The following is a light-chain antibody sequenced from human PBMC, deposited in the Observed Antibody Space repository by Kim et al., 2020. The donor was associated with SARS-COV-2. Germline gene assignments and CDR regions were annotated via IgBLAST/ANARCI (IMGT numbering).Light chain of an antibody. CDR1: SLRRFY. CDR3: NSRDISGDHEV. CDR2: GGS. J-gene: IGLJ3*02. Sequence: ALGQTVRIPCQGDSLRRFYASWYQQKPGQAPLLVIFGGSNRPSGIPGRLSGSTSGNTASLTIIGAQAEDEADYYCNSRDISGDHEVFGGGTKLTVL. V-gene: IGLV3-19*01.